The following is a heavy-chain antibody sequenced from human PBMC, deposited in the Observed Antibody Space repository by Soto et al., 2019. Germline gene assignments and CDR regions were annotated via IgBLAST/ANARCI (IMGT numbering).Heavy chain of an antibody. J-gene: IGHJ6*02. V-gene: IGHV4-59*01. CDR2: LYYSGST. CDR1: GGSISSYY. Sequence: VQLQESGPGLVKPSETLSLTCTVSGGSISSYYWSWIRQSPGKGLEWIGYLYYSGSTNFNPSLKSRVTTSMDTSKNQFSLNLSSVTAADTAIYYCAKVSSGYYSAMDVWGQGTTVTVSS. CDR3: AKVSSGYYSAMDV.